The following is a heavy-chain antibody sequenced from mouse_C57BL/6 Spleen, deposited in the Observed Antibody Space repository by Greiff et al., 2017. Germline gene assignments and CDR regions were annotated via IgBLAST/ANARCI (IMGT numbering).Heavy chain of an antibody. Sequence: EVKLVESGAGLVKPGGSLKLSCAASGFTFSSYAMSWVRQTPEKRLEWVAYISSGGDYIYYADTVKGRFTISRDNARNTLYLQMSSLKSEDTAMYYCTREGDDGYLFDYWGQGTTLTVSS. CDR1: GFTFSSYA. D-gene: IGHD2-3*01. CDR2: ISSGGDYI. CDR3: TREGDDGYLFDY. J-gene: IGHJ2*01. V-gene: IGHV5-9-1*02.